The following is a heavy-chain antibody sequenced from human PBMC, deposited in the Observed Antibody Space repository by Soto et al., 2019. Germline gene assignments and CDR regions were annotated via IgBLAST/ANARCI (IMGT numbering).Heavy chain of an antibody. CDR2: ISYDGSNK. V-gene: IGHV3-30*03. Sequence: QVQLVESGGGVVQPGRSLRLSCAASGFTFSTYGMHWVRQAPGKGLEWVAVISYDGSNKYYADSVKGRFTISRDNAKNTLWLQMDSLRAEDTAVYYCASDRLLTTVTTVGDWGQGTLVTVSS. J-gene: IGHJ4*02. CDR3: ASDRLLTTVTTVGD. CDR1: GFTFSTYG. D-gene: IGHD4-17*01.